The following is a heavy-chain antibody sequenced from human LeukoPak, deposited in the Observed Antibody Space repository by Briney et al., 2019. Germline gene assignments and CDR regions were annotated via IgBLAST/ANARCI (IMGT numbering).Heavy chain of an antibody. CDR1: GGSISSSNW. J-gene: IGHJ4*02. V-gene: IGHV4-4*02. CDR3: ARQREMATIIDY. Sequence: SETLSLTCAVSGGSISSSNWWSWVRQPPGKGLEWIGEIYHSGSTNYSPSLKSRVTISVDTSKNQFSLKLSSVTAADTAVYYCARQREMATIIDYWGQGTLVTVSS. D-gene: IGHD5-24*01. CDR2: IYHSGST.